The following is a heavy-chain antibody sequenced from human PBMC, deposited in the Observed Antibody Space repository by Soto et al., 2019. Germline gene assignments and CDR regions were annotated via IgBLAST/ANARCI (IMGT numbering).Heavy chain of an antibody. Sequence: QVQLVQSGAEVKKPGSSVKVSCEASGGTFSGHAISWVRQAPGQGPEWMGGLIPLFGTTQHAQNFQDRLTIPADKSTSTAYMELTRLRFEDTAIYYCARGPNWGYRFDSWGQGTLVTVSS. J-gene: IGHJ4*02. CDR2: LIPLFGTT. D-gene: IGHD7-27*01. CDR1: GGTFSGHA. CDR3: ARGPNWGYRFDS. V-gene: IGHV1-69*06.